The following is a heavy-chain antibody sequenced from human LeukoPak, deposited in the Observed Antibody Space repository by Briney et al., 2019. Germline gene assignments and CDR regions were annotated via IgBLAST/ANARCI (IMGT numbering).Heavy chain of an antibody. D-gene: IGHD2-2*01. Sequence: ASVKVSCKASGGTFSSYAISWVRQAPGQGLEWMGGIIPIFGTANYAQKFQGRVTITTDESTSTAYMELSSLRSEDTAVYYCARDGVPAAYDGGYYYYMDVWGKGTTVTVSS. CDR1: GGTFSSYA. V-gene: IGHV1-69*05. CDR2: IIPIFGTA. J-gene: IGHJ6*03. CDR3: ARDGVPAAYDGGYYYYMDV.